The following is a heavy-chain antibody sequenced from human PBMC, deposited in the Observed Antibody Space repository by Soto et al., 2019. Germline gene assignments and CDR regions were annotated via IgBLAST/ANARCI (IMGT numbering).Heavy chain of an antibody. D-gene: IGHD4-17*01. V-gene: IGHV3-66*01. CDR2: IYSDSTT. CDR3: ARGRPTTVTTFDY. J-gene: IGHJ4*02. Sequence: EVPLVESGGGLVQPGGSLRLSCAASGFTVSSNYMGWVRQAPGKGLEWVSVIYSDSTTYYADSVKGRFTVSRDNSKNTLDLQMNSLRAEDTALYYCARGRPTTVTTFDYWGQGTLVTVSS. CDR1: GFTVSSNY.